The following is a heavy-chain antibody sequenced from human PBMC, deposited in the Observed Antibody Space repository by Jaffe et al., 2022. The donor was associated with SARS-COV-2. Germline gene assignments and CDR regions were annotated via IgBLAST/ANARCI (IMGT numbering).Heavy chain of an antibody. D-gene: IGHD3-16*01. CDR2: LKITGSGATT. CDR1: GFTFSDAW. CDR3: SHLIYFGGYHGGEPQLAT. J-gene: IGHJ1*01. Sequence: EEQVVESGGGLVRPGESIRLSCVASGFTFSDAWMSWVRQAPGKGLEWLGRLKITGSGATTDYAAPVKGRFTISRDVSKNTVYLQMNSLRTEDTAVYFCSHLIYFGGYHGGEPQLATWGQGTLVTVS. V-gene: IGHV3-15*01.